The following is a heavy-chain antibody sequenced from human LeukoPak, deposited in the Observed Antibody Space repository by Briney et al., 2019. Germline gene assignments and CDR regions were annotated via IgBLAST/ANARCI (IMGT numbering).Heavy chain of an antibody. CDR3: AGYYYGSGSYPSLHFDY. D-gene: IGHD3-10*01. CDR2: ISAYNGNT. Sequence: ASVKVSCKASGYTFTSYGISWVRQAPGQGLEWMGWISAYNGNTNYAQKLQGRVTMTTDTSTSTAYMELRSLRSDDTAVYYCAGYYYGSGSYPSLHFDYWGQGTLVTVSS. V-gene: IGHV1-18*01. J-gene: IGHJ4*02. CDR1: GYTFTSYG.